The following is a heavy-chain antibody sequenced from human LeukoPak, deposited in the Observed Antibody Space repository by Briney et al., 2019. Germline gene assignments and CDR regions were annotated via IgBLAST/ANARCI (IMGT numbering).Heavy chain of an antibody. Sequence: GGSLRLSCAASGFTVSSNYMSWVRQAPGKGLEWVSVIYSGGSTYYADSVKGRFTISRDNSKNTLYLQMNSLRAEDTAVYYCARSPRTFCSSTSCYEAYFDYWGQGTLVTVSS. J-gene: IGHJ4*02. V-gene: IGHV3-53*01. CDR3: ARSPRTFCSSTSCYEAYFDY. CDR1: GFTVSSNY. CDR2: IYSGGST. D-gene: IGHD2-2*01.